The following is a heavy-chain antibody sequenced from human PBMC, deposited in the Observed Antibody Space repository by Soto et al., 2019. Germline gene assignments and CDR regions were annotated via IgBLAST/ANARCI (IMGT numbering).Heavy chain of an antibody. CDR2: ISYDGSNK. D-gene: IGHD1-1*01. CDR1: GFTFSSYA. J-gene: IGHJ6*02. Sequence: PGGSLRLSCAASGFTFSSYATHWVRQAPGKGLEWVAVISYDGSNKYYADSVKGRFTISRDNSKNTLYLQMNSLRAEDTAVYYCARSTTRYYYYYGMDVWGQGTTVTVSS. V-gene: IGHV3-30-3*01. CDR3: ARSTTRYYYYYGMDV.